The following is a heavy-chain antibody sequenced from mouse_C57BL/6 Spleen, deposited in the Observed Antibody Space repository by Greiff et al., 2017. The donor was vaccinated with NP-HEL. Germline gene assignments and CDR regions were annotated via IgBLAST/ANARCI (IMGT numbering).Heavy chain of an antibody. V-gene: IGHV1-64*01. CDR3: APMVTTRDGVDY. Sequence: QVQLQQPGAELVKPGASVKLSCKASGYTFTSYWMHWVKQRPGQGLEWIGMIHPNSGSTNYNEKFKSKATLTVDKSSSTAYMQLSSLTSEDSAVYYCAPMVTTRDGVDYWGQGTTLTVSS. CDR2: IHPNSGST. D-gene: IGHD2-2*01. CDR1: GYTFTSYW. J-gene: IGHJ2*01.